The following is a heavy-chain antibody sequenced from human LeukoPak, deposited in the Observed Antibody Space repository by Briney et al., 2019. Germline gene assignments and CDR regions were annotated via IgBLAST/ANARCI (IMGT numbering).Heavy chain of an antibody. J-gene: IGHJ4*02. CDR3: ARDYFWASDY. Sequence: PGGSLRLSCAASGFTFSNHNMNRVRQPPGKGLEWISYISSETSVIYYADSVKGRFTISRDNAKNSLFLQMTSLSAEDTAVYYCARDYFWASDYWGQGTLVTVSS. CDR1: GFTFSNHN. CDR2: ISSETSVI. D-gene: IGHD2/OR15-2a*01. V-gene: IGHV3-48*01.